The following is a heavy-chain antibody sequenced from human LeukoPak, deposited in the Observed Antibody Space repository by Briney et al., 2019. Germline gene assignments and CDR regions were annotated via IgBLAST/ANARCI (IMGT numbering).Heavy chain of an antibody. CDR3: ARGTPRKYSGSYPRFDY. CDR2: IKQDGSEK. CDR1: GFTFSSYW. Sequence: PGGSLRLSCAASGFTFSSYWMSWVRQAPGKGLEWVANIKQDGSEKYYVDSVKGRFTISRDNAKNSLYLQMNSLRAEDTAVYYCARGTPRKYSGSYPRFDYWGQGTLVTVSS. D-gene: IGHD1-26*01. V-gene: IGHV3-7*01. J-gene: IGHJ4*02.